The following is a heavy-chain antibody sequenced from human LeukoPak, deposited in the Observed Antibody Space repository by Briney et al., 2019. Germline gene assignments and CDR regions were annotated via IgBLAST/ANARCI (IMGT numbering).Heavy chain of an antibody. CDR2: ISASGGNT. CDR3: AKEMGSSQPFDY. Sequence: GGSLRLSCAASGFTFSSYSMNWARHAPGKGLEWVSAISASGGNTYYADSVRGRFTISRDNSKNTLYLQMNSLRAEDTALYYCAKEMGSSQPFDYWGQGTLVTVSS. CDR1: GFTFSSYS. V-gene: IGHV3-23*01. D-gene: IGHD3-10*01. J-gene: IGHJ4*02.